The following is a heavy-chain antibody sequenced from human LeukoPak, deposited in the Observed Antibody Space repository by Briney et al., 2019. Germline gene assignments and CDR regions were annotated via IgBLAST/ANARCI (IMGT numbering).Heavy chain of an antibody. J-gene: IGHJ4*02. CDR3: ARDRRSSSWRNFDY. CDR2: ISGSGGST. Sequence: PGGSLRLSCAASGFTFSSYAMSWVRQAPGKGLEWVSAISGSGGSTYYADSVKGRFTISRDNSKNTLYLQMNSLRAEDTAVYYCARDRRSSSWRNFDYWGQGTLVTVSS. CDR1: GFTFSSYA. D-gene: IGHD6-13*01. V-gene: IGHV3-23*01.